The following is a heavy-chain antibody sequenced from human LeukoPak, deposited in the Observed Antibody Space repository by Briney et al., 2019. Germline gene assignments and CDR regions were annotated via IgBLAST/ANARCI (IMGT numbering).Heavy chain of an antibody. Sequence: ASVKVSCKASGYTFSGYYLHRVRQAPGQGLEWMGWINPHSGGINYAQKFQGGVTMTGDTSISTAYMELSRLRSDDTAVYYCARSLYYYDSTSSFGYWGQGTLVTVSS. J-gene: IGHJ4*02. CDR2: INPHSGGI. CDR1: GYTFSGYY. D-gene: IGHD3-22*01. V-gene: IGHV1-2*02. CDR3: ARSLYYYDSTSSFGY.